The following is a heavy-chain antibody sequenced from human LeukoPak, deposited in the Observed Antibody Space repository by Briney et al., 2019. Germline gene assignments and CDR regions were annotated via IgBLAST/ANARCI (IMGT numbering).Heavy chain of an antibody. CDR2: ISSTGDTT. J-gene: IGHJ4*02. D-gene: IGHD5-18*01. CDR1: GFTFNVYS. Sequence: PGGSLRLSCAASGFTFNVYSMHWVRQAPGKGLEYVSGISSTGDTTYCANSVKGRFTISRDNSKNTLYLQMGSLRVEDMAVYYCARGRGPEYSYWRWGQGTLVTVSS. V-gene: IGHV3-64*01. CDR3: ARGRGPEYSYWR.